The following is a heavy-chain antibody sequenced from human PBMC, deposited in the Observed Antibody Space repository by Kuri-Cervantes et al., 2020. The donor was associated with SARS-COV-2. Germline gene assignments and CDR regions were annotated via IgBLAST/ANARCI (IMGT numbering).Heavy chain of an antibody. CDR3: AREGITGTTSHYGMDV. V-gene: IGHV4-59*01. CDR2: IYYSGST. Sequence: SETLSLTCTVSGGSISSYYWSWIRQPPGKGLEWIGYIYYSGSTNYNPSLKSRVTISVDTSKNQFSLKLSSVTAADTAVYYCAREGITGTTSHYGMDVWGQGTTVTVSS. D-gene: IGHD1-7*01. J-gene: IGHJ6*02. CDR1: GGSISSYY.